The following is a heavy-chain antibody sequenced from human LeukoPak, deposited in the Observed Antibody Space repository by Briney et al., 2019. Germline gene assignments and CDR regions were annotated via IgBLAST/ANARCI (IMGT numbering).Heavy chain of an antibody. D-gene: IGHD6-13*01. CDR3: ARDLDSSTWYRGFDY. CDR2: ISWNSGSK. J-gene: IGHJ4*02. CDR1: GFTFSSYA. V-gene: IGHV3-9*01. Sequence: GRSLRLSCAASGFTFSSYAMHWVRQAPGKGLEWVSGISWNSGSKGYADSVKGRFTISRDNAKNSLYLQMNSLRAEDTAVYYCARDLDSSTWYRGFDYWGQGTLITVSS.